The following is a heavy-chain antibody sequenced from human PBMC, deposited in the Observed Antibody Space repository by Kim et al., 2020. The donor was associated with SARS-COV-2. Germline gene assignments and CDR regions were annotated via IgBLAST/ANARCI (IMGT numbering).Heavy chain of an antibody. CDR3: AKEMATITYYYYYGMDV. CDR2: ISGDGGST. Sequence: GGSLRLSCAASGFTFDDYAMHWVRQAPGKGLEWVSLISGDGGSTYYADSVKGRFTISRDNSKNSLYLQMNSLRTEDTALYYCAKEMATITYYYYYGMDVWGQGTTVTVSS. V-gene: IGHV3-43*02. D-gene: IGHD5-12*01. J-gene: IGHJ6*02. CDR1: GFTFDDYA.